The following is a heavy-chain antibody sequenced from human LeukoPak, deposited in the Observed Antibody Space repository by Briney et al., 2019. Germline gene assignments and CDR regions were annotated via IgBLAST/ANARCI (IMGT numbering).Heavy chain of an antibody. V-gene: IGHV3-21*01. CDR1: GFTFSSYS. Sequence: KSGGSLRLSCAASGFTFSSYSMNWVRQAPGKGLEWVSSISSSSSYIYYADSVKGRFTISRDNAKNSLYLQMNSLRAEDTAVYYCARGTVEMATIPDYWGQGTLVTVSS. CDR2: ISSSSSYI. D-gene: IGHD5-24*01. CDR3: ARGTVEMATIPDY. J-gene: IGHJ4*02.